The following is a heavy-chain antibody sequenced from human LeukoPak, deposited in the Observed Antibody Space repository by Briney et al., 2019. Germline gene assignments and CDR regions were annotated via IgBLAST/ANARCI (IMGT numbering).Heavy chain of an antibody. V-gene: IGHV3-7*01. Sequence: GGSLRLSCAASGFTFSSYWMSWVRQAPGKGLEWVANIKQDGSEKYYVDSVKGRFTISRDNAKNSLYLQMNSLRAEDTAVYYCARELKTYYYDSSGYWVNYYYMDVWGKGTTVTVSS. CDR1: GFTFSSYW. D-gene: IGHD3-22*01. J-gene: IGHJ6*03. CDR3: ARELKTYYYDSSGYWVNYYYMDV. CDR2: IKQDGSEK.